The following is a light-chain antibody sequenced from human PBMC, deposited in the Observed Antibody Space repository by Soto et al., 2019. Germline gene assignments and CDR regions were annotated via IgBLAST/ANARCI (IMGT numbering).Light chain of an antibody. J-gene: IGKJ1*01. V-gene: IGKV3-20*01. Sequence: EIVLTQSPGTLSLSPGERATLSCRASQSVSTSYLAWYQQKPGQAPRLLIYGASSRATGIPDRFSGSGSGTDFTLTISRLEPEDFAVDYCQQDGSSPPWTFGQGTKVVIK. CDR2: GAS. CDR3: QQDGSSPPWT. CDR1: QSVSTSY.